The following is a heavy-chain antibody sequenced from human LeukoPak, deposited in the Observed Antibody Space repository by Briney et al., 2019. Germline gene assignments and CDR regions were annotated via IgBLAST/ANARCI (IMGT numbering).Heavy chain of an antibody. J-gene: IGHJ4*02. V-gene: IGHV3-33*01. CDR3: ASSFDY. CDR2: IWHDGSNK. CDR1: GFTFSNYG. Sequence: GGSLRLSCAASGFTFSNYGMHWVRQAPGKGLEWVAVIWHDGSNKYYADSVKGRFTISRDNSKNTLYLQMNSLRAEDTAVYYCASSFDYWGQGTLVTVSS.